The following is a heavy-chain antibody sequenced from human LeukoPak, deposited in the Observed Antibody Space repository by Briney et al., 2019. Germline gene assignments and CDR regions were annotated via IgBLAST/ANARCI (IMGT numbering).Heavy chain of an antibody. CDR2: IYYSGSS. CDR3: ARQRSSSTSCYNY. Sequence: SETLSLTCTVSGGSFSSHYWSWIRQPPGKGLEWIGYIYYSGSSNYNPSLKSRATISVDTSKNQFSLKLTSVTAADTAVYYCARQRSSSTSCYNYWGQGTLVTVSS. J-gene: IGHJ4*02. V-gene: IGHV4-59*11. CDR1: GGSFSSHY. D-gene: IGHD2-2*02.